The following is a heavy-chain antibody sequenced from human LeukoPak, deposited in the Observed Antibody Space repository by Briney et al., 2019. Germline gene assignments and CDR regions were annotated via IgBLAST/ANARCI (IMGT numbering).Heavy chain of an antibody. CDR2: ISYDGSNK. V-gene: IGHV3-30*18. D-gene: IGHD3-22*01. Sequence: GGSLRLSCAASGFTFSSYGMHWVRQAPGKGLEWVAVISYDGSNKYYADSVKGRFTISRDNSKNTLYLQMNSLRAEDTAVYYCAKDRMTMIVVDLFDYWGQGTLVTVSS. CDR3: AKDRMTMIVVDLFDY. J-gene: IGHJ4*02. CDR1: GFTFSSYG.